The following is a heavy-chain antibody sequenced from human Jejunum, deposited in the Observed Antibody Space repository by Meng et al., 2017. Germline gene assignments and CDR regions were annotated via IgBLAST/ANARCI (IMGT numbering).Heavy chain of an antibody. D-gene: IGHD3-10*01. V-gene: IGHV4-61*02. CDR2: IYSSGTT. Sequence: LRLSCTVSGDSISSGSAYWSWIRQPAGKELEWIGRIYSSGTTNYSPSLSNRVTISRDTSKNQFSLSLGSVTAADMAVYYCARGGDSGVRGAPSYFDFWGQGTLVTVSS. CDR1: GDSISSGSAY. CDR3: ARGGDSGVRGAPSYFDF. J-gene: IGHJ4*03.